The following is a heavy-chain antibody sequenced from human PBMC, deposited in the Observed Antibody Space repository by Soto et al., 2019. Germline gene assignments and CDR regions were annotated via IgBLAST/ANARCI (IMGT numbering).Heavy chain of an antibody. CDR2: IIPILGIA. CDR3: AREPYIVLVPAAIVYYYYGMDV. CDR1: GYTFTSYY. V-gene: IGHV1-69*04. J-gene: IGHJ6*02. D-gene: IGHD2-2*01. Sequence: SVKVSCKASGYTFTSYYMHWVRQAPGQGLEWMGRIIPILGIANYAQKFQGRVTITADESTSTAYMELSSLRSEDTAVYYCAREPYIVLVPAAIVYYYYGMDVWGQGTTVTVSS.